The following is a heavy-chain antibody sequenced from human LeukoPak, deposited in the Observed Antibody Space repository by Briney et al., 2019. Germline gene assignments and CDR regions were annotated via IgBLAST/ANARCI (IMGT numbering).Heavy chain of an antibody. CDR1: GFTVSSNY. CDR2: IYSGGST. J-gene: IGHJ5*02. V-gene: IGHV3-66*01. D-gene: IGHD2-2*01. Sequence: GGSLRLSCAASGFTVSSNYMSWVRQAPGKGLEWVSVIYSGGSTYYADSVKGRFTISRDNSKNTLYLQMNSLRAEDTAVYYCARGIEVVVANGWFDPWGQGTLVTVSS. CDR3: ARGIEVVVANGWFDP.